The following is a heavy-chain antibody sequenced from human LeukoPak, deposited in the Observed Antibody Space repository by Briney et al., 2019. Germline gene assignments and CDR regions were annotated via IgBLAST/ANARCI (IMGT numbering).Heavy chain of an antibody. Sequence: PSETLSLTCTVSGGSISSYYWSWIRQPPGKGLEWIGYIYYSGSTNYNPSLKSRVTISVDTSKNQFSLKLSSVTAADTAAYYCARHSGWYYFDYWGQGTLVTVSS. J-gene: IGHJ4*02. CDR2: IYYSGST. CDR1: GGSISSYY. V-gene: IGHV4-59*01. D-gene: IGHD6-19*01. CDR3: ARHSGWYYFDY.